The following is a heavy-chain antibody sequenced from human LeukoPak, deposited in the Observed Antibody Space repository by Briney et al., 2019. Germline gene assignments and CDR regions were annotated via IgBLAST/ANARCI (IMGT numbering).Heavy chain of an antibody. V-gene: IGHV3-30*02. CDR1: GFTFSSYS. CDR3: VSLGYSSSSVRY. J-gene: IGHJ4*02. Sequence: GGSLRLSCAASGFTFSSYSMNWVRQAPGKGLEWVAFIRYDGGNSDEYYADSVKGRFTISRDNSDNSLYLQMNSLRGEDTAVYFCVSLGYSSSSVRYWGQGTLVTVSS. CDR2: IRYDGGNSDE. D-gene: IGHD6-6*01.